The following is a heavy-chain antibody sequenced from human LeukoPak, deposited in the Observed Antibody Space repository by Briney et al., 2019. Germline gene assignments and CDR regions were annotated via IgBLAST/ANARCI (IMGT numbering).Heavy chain of an antibody. V-gene: IGHV3-33*01. D-gene: IGHD5-12*01. Sequence: GRSLRLSCTASGFTFSSYDMHWVRQAPGKGLEWVAVIWYDGTNKYYADSVKGRFTISRDNSKNTLYLQMNSLRAEDTAVYYCARGGGYSGYELFSDYWGQGTLVTVSS. CDR3: ARGGGYSGYELFSDY. J-gene: IGHJ4*02. CDR2: IWYDGTNK. CDR1: GFTFSSYD.